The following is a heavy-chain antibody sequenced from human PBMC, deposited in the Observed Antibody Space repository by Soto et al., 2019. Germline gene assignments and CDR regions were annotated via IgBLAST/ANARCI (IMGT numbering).Heavy chain of an antibody. D-gene: IGHD3-3*01. CDR2: ISWNSGSI. J-gene: IGHJ4*02. Sequence: GGSLRLSCAASGFTFDDYAMHWVRQAPGKGLERVSGISWNSGSIGYADSVKGRFTISRDNAKNSLYLQMNSLRAEDTALYYCALFLPVLRFLEWARPFDDWGQGTLVTVSS. V-gene: IGHV3-9*01. CDR1: GFTFDDYA. CDR3: ALFLPVLRFLEWARPFDD.